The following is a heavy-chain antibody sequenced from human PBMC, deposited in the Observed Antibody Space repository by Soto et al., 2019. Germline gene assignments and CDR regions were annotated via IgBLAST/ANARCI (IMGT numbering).Heavy chain of an antibody. CDR2: IIPIFGTA. Sequence: ASVKVSCKASGGTFSSYAISWVRQAPGQGLEWMGGIIPIFGTANYAQKFQGRVTITADESTSTAYMELSSLRSEDTAVYYCARGDYYDSSGYYPNRYFDYWGQGTLVTVSS. CDR1: GGTFSSYA. D-gene: IGHD3-22*01. V-gene: IGHV1-69*13. CDR3: ARGDYYDSSGYYPNRYFDY. J-gene: IGHJ4*02.